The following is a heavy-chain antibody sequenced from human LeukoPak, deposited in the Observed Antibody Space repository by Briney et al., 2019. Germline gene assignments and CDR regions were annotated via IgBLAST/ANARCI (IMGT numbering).Heavy chain of an antibody. CDR2: ISGSGGSI. J-gene: IGHJ4*02. Sequence: GGSLRLSCAASGFTFSSYAMSWVRQAPGKGLEWVSAISGSGGSIYYADSVKGRFTISRDNSKNTLYLQMNSLRAEDTAVYYCAKGGWFSVWGSYRYTSSVYWGQGTLVTVSS. CDR3: AKGGWFSVWGSYRYTSSVY. V-gene: IGHV3-23*01. CDR1: GFTFSSYA. D-gene: IGHD3-16*02.